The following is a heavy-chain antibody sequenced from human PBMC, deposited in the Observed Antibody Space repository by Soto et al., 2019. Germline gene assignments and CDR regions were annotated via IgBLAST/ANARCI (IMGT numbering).Heavy chain of an antibody. CDR1: GGSISSGDYY. V-gene: IGHV4-30-4*01. Sequence: QVQLQESGPGLVKPSQTLSLTCTDSGGSISSGDYYWSWIRQPPGKGLEWIGYIYYSGSTYYNPSLKSRVTISVDTSKNQFSLKLSSVTAADTAVYYCARLGVVAATYFDYWGQGTLVTVSS. CDR2: IYYSGST. D-gene: IGHD2-15*01. CDR3: ARLGVVAATYFDY. J-gene: IGHJ4*02.